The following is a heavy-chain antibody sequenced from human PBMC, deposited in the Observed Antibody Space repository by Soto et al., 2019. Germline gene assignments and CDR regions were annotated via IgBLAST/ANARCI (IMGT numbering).Heavy chain of an antibody. Sequence: PGGSLRLSCAASGFTFSSYAMHWVRQAPGKGLEWVAVISYDGSNKYYADSVKGRFTISRDNSKNTLYLQMNSLRAEDTAVYYCAKARWFGEFTYYYYGMDVWGQGTTVTVSS. V-gene: IGHV3-30*04. CDR1: GFTFSSYA. CDR2: ISYDGSNK. D-gene: IGHD3-10*01. J-gene: IGHJ6*02. CDR3: AKARWFGEFTYYYYGMDV.